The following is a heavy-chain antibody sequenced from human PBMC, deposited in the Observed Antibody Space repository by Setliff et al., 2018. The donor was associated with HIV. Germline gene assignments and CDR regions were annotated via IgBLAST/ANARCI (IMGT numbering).Heavy chain of an antibody. Sequence: ASVKVSCKASGYTFTGYYMHWVRQAPGQGLEWMGWINPNSGGTNYAQKFRGWVTMTRDTSISTAYMELSRLRSDDTAVYYCAGESFGSYYGSGSYNSPSPYYYYGMDVWGKGTTVTVSS. CDR1: GYTFTGYY. CDR3: AGESFGSYYGSGSYNSPSPYYYYGMDV. D-gene: IGHD3-10*01. V-gene: IGHV1-2*04. CDR2: INPNSGGT. J-gene: IGHJ6*04.